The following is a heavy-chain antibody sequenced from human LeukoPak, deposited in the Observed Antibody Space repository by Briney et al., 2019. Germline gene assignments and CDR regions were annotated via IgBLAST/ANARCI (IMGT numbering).Heavy chain of an antibody. CDR2: VDPEDGET. Sequence: ASVKVSCKVSGYTFTDYYMHWVQRAPGKGLEWMGLVDPEDGETIYAEKFQGRVTITADTSTDTAYMELSSLRSEDTAVYYCATGGIAVAQWDAFDIWGQGTMVTVSS. J-gene: IGHJ3*02. D-gene: IGHD6-19*01. CDR1: GYTFTDYY. CDR3: ATGGIAVAQWDAFDI. V-gene: IGHV1-69-2*01.